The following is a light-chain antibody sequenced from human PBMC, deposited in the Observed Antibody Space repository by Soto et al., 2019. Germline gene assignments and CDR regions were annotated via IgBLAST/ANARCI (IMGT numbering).Light chain of an antibody. CDR3: CSYAGSSTFV. V-gene: IGLV2-23*02. CDR1: SCDVGSYNL. J-gene: IGLJ3*02. Sequence: QSALTQPASVSGSPGQSITISCTGTSCDVGSYNLVSWYQQHPAKAPKLMIYEVSKRPTGVSDRFSGSKSGNTASLTISGLQAEDEADYYCCSYAGSSTFVFGGGTKLTVL. CDR2: EVS.